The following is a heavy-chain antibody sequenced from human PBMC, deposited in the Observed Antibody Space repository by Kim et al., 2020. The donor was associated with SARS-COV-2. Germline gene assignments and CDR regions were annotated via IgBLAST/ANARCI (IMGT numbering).Heavy chain of an antibody. Sequence: VKGRFTISRDNSKNTLDLQMNSLRAEDTAVYYCAKFAPQYDYVWGSYRYAAFDYWGQGTLVTVSS. CDR3: AKFAPQYDYVWGSYRYAAFDY. V-gene: IGHV3-23*01. D-gene: IGHD3-16*02. J-gene: IGHJ4*02.